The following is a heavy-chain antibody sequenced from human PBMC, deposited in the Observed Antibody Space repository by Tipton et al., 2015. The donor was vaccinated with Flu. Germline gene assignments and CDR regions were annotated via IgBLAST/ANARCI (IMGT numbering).Heavy chain of an antibody. D-gene: IGHD4-11*01. CDR2: IFHTGST. CDR1: SGSIGSFY. Sequence: LRLSCTVSSGSIGSFYWNWIRQPPGKGLEWIGNIFHTGSTYHNPSLKSRVSISVDTSKNQFSLKVFSVTAADTAVYYCARRDYSNYVSDPKNWFDPWGQGILVTVSS. V-gene: IGHV4-59*08. J-gene: IGHJ5*02. CDR3: ARRDYSNYVSDPKNWFDP.